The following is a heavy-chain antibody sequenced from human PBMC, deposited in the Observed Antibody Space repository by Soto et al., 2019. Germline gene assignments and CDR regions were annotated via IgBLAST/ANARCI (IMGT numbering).Heavy chain of an antibody. CDR1: GYTFTSYS. V-gene: IGHV1-18*01. D-gene: IGHD2-2*01. Sequence: QVQLVQSGAEVKKPGASVKVSCKTSGYTFTSYSISWVRQAPGQGLEWMGWINVYNGNTKYAQNIQGRVTMTTDTSTSTAYLELRSLRSDDTAVYYCARYLAVGWFGPWGQGNLVTVSS. CDR3: ARYLAVGWFGP. J-gene: IGHJ5*02. CDR2: INVYNGNT.